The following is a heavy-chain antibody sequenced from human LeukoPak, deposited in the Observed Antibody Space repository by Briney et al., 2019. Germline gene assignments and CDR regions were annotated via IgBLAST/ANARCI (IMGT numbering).Heavy chain of an antibody. CDR1: GFTFTPYG. CDR3: ATQMKAAAGAFDY. V-gene: IGHV3-30*03. CDR2: ISYDGTKT. Sequence: GGSLRLSCAASGFTFTPYGMHWVRQAPGEGLDWVALISYDGTKTYYSDSVKGRFTISRDSSRNTLYLQMTSLRAEDTAVHYCATQMKAAAGAFDYWGQGTLVTVSS. D-gene: IGHD6-13*01. J-gene: IGHJ4*02.